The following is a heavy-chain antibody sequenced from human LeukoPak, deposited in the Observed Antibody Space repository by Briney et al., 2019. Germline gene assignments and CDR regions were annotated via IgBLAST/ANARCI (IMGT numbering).Heavy chain of an antibody. Sequence: SETLSLTCAVSGYSISSGYYWGWIRQPPGKGLEWIGSIYHTGSTYYNPSLKSRVTISVDTSKNQSSLNLSSVTAADTAVYYCARDAGTVTTPFDYWGQGTLVTVSS. CDR3: ARDAGTVTTPFDY. J-gene: IGHJ4*02. V-gene: IGHV4-38-2*02. D-gene: IGHD4-17*01. CDR1: GYSISSGYY. CDR2: IYHTGST.